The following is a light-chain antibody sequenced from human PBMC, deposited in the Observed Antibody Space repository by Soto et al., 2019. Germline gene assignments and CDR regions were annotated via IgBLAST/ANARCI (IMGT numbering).Light chain of an antibody. J-gene: IGKJ1*01. CDR1: QSVSNSY. CDR2: GAS. V-gene: IGKV3-20*01. Sequence: EIVLTQSPATLSVSPGERATLSCMASQSVSNSYLAWSQQKPGQAPRLLIYGASSRATGIPDRFSGSGSGTDFTLTIGRLEPEDFAVYYCQQYGNSWTFGQGTKVDIK. CDR3: QQYGNSWT.